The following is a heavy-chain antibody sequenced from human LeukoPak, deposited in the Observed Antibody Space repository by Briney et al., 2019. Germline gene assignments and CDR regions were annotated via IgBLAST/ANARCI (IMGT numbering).Heavy chain of an antibody. CDR3: TSDPPLSSFSGSYNGDAFDI. D-gene: IGHD1-26*01. V-gene: IGHV3-73*01. CDR2: IRSKANSYAT. Sequence: GGSLRLSCAASGFTFSGSAMHWVRQASGKGLEWVGRIRSKANSYATAYAASVKGRFTISRDDSKNTAYLQMNSLKTEDTAVYYCTSDPPLSSFSGSYNGDAFDIWGQGTMVTVSS. J-gene: IGHJ3*02. CDR1: GFTFSGSA.